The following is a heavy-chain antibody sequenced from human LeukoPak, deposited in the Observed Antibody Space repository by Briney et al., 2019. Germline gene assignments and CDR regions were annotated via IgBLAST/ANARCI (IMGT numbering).Heavy chain of an antibody. CDR3: ARASGSYWWFDS. Sequence: ASVKVSCKASGYAFTGYYIHWVRLAPGQGLEWMGCVNPNSGDTNYAQKFQGSVTMTRDTSISTVYMELSRLRSDDTAVYYCARASGSYWWFDSWGQGTLVTVSS. V-gene: IGHV1-2*02. J-gene: IGHJ5*01. CDR1: GYAFTGYY. CDR2: VNPNSGDT. D-gene: IGHD1-26*01.